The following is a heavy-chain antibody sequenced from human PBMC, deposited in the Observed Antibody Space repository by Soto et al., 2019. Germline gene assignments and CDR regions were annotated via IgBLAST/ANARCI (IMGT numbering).Heavy chain of an antibody. CDR1: GGSISSSSYY. V-gene: IGHV4-39*02. J-gene: IGHJ6*02. CDR3: AREDRYYYYYGMDV. Sequence: QLQLQESGPGLVKPSETLSLTCTVSGGSISSSSYYWGWIRQPPGKGLEWIGSIYYRGSTYYNPSLQSRVTISVDTSKNQFSLKLSSVTAADTAVYYCAREDRYYYYYGMDVWGQGTTVTVSS. CDR2: IYYRGST.